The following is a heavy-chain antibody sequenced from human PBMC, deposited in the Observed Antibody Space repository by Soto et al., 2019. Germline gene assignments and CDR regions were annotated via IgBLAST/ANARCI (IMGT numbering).Heavy chain of an antibody. CDR2: ISSSGSYT. D-gene: IGHD3-22*01. V-gene: IGHV3-11*03. J-gene: IGHJ4*02. CDR1: GFTFSDYY. CDR3: ARSLDYYDSSGYSGY. Sequence: PGGSLRLSCAASGFTFSDYYMNWIRQAPGKGLEWVSYISSSGSYTNYADSVKGRFTISRDNAKNSLYLQMNSLRAEDTAVYYCARSLDYYDSSGYSGYWGQGT.